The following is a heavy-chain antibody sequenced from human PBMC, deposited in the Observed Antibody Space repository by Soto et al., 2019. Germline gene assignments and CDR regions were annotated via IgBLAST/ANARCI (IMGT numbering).Heavy chain of an antibody. CDR1: GFTFDDYA. CDR3: EKDIHPGYRPVGDDFDI. V-gene: IGHV3-9*01. CDR2: ISWNSGSI. Sequence: GWSLRLSCAASGFTFDDYAMHWVRQVPGKGLEWVSGISWNSGSIVYADSVKGRFTISRDNAKNSLYLQMNSLRTEDTALYYCEKDIHPGYRPVGDDFDIWGKGTMVTVSS. J-gene: IGHJ3*02. D-gene: IGHD5-12*01.